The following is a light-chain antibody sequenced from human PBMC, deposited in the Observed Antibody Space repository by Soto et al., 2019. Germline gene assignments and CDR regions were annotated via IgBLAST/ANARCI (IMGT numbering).Light chain of an antibody. V-gene: IGKV3-15*01. CDR2: GAS. CDR1: QSVSSN. J-gene: IGKJ4*01. CDR3: QPYNNWPLT. Sequence: SPATLSVSPGERATLSCRASQSVSSNLAWYQQKPGQAPRVLIYGASTRATGVPTRFSGSRSGAEFTLTINSLQSEDFAVYYCQPYNNWPLTFGGGTKVDIK.